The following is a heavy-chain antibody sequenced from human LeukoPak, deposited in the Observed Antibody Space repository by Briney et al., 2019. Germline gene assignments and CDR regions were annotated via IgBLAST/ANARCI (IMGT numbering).Heavy chain of an antibody. Sequence: SETLSLTCTVSGGSISSGDYYWNWIRQPPGKGLEWIGYIYYSGSTYYNPSLKSRVTISVDTSKNQFSLKLSSVTAADTAVHYCAREASYGPGNWFDPWGQGTLVTVSS. D-gene: IGHD5-18*01. CDR1: GGSISSGDYY. CDR3: AREASYGPGNWFDP. V-gene: IGHV4-30-4*08. J-gene: IGHJ5*02. CDR2: IYYSGST.